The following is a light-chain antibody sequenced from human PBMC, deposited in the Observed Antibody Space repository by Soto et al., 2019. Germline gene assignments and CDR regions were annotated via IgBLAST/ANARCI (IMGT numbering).Light chain of an antibody. CDR3: QQSYGTPLT. CDR1: QSISNY. CDR2: AAS. V-gene: IGKV1-39*01. Sequence: DMEMTQSPSSLSASVGDRVTITCRARQSISNYLNWYQHKPGKVPKLLIYAASSLQSGVPTRFSGSGSGTHFTLTINSLQPEDFATYYCQQSYGTPLTFGGGTKIEIK. J-gene: IGKJ4*01.